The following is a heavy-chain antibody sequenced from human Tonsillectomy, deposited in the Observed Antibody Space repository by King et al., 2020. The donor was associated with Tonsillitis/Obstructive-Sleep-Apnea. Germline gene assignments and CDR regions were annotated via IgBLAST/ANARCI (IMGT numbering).Heavy chain of an antibody. CDR1: GFSPSTGGVV. CDR3: AHRRGYSRGFDY. CDR2: FYWVDIN. D-gene: IGHD5-18*01. Sequence: ITLKESGPTLVKPTQTLTLTCTFSGFSPSTGGVVVAGFLHPPERPRGWLFFFYWVDINGSSPSLRRRLTTTKDTSKNQVVLTMTNMDPVDTGTYYWAHRRGYSRGFDYWGQGTLVTVSS. V-gene: IGHV2-5*02. J-gene: IGHJ4*02.